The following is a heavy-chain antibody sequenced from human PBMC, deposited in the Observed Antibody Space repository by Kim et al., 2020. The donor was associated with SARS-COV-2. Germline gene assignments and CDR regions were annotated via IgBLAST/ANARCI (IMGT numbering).Heavy chain of an antibody. CDR2: INPNSGGT. CDR1: GYTFTGYY. CDR3: ARDFTDDNGDLYY. Sequence: ASVKVSCRASGYTFTGYYLHWVRQAPGQGLEFVGWINPNSGGTNSAQRFQGRVTMTRDTSISTAYMELSRLRSDDTASYYCARDFTDDNGDLYYWGQGTLVTVSS. J-gene: IGHJ4*02. V-gene: IGHV1-2*02. D-gene: IGHD4-17*01.